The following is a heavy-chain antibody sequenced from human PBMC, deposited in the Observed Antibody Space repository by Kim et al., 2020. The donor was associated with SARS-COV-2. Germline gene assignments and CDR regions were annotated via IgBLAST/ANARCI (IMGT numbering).Heavy chain of an antibody. D-gene: IGHD1-26*01. J-gene: IGHJ6*02. Sequence: LKSRVTMSVDTSKNQFSLKLSSVTAADTAVYYCAREGRRGSQYYYYGMDVWGQGTTVTVSS. V-gene: IGHV4-4*06. CDR3: AREGRRGSQYYYYGMDV.